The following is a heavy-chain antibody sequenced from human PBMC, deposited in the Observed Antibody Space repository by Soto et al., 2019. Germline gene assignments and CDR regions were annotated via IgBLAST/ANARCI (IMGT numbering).Heavy chain of an antibody. CDR3: ARAQRAGWNYEEYYYYGMDV. CDR1: VYTFTSYG. CDR2: INPNSGGT. D-gene: IGHD1-7*01. V-gene: IGHV1-2*04. Sequence: ASVKVSCKASVYTFTSYGISWVRQAPGQGLEWMGWINPNSGGTNYAQKFQGWVTMTRDTSISTAYMELSRLRSDDTAVYYCARAQRAGWNYEEYYYYGMDVWGQGTTVTVSS. J-gene: IGHJ6*02.